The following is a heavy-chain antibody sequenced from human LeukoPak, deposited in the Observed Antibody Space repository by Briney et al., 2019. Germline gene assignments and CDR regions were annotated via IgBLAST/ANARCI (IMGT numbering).Heavy chain of an antibody. CDR2: INPSGGST. CDR1: GYTFTSYY. V-gene: IGHV1-46*01. Sequence: ASVKVSCKASGYTFTSYYMHWVRQAPGQGLEWMGIINPSGGSTSYAQKFQGRVTMTRDTSTSTVYMELSSLRSEDTAVYYCARRSHHYYYDSSGYQPPHYYYYMDVWGKGTTVTISS. CDR3: ARRSHHYYYDSSGYQPPHYYYYMDV. J-gene: IGHJ6*03. D-gene: IGHD3-22*01.